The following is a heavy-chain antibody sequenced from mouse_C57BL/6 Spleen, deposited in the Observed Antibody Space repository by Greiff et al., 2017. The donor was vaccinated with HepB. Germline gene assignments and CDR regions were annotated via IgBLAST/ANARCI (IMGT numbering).Heavy chain of an antibody. CDR2: IDPSDSYT. J-gene: IGHJ2*01. D-gene: IGHD1-1*01. Sequence: VKLQQPGAELVRPGTSVKLSCKASGYTFTSYWMHWVKQRPGQGLEWIGVIDPSDSYTNYNQKFKGKATLTVDTSSSTAYMQLSSLTSEDSAVYYCARNYGSSYHYFDYWGQGTTLTVSS. V-gene: IGHV1-59*01. CDR3: ARNYGSSYHYFDY. CDR1: GYTFTSYW.